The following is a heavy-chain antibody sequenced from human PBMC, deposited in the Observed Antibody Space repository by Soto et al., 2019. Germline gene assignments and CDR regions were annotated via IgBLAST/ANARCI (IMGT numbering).Heavy chain of an antibody. CDR1: CGSFLGYY. D-gene: IGHD5-12*01. CDR2: INHSGST. Sequence: SETLSLTCAVYCGSFLGYYWSWIRQPPGKGLEWIGEINHSGSTNYNPSLKSRVTISVDTSKNQFSLKLSSVTAADTAVYYCAGASTWHPGAFDIWGQGTTVT. CDR3: AGASTWHPGAFDI. V-gene: IGHV4-34*01. J-gene: IGHJ3*02.